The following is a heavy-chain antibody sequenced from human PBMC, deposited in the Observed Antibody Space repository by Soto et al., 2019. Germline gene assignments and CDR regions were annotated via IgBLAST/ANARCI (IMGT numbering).Heavy chain of an antibody. CDR2: VSHDGRNT. CDR1: GFTFSDYA. D-gene: IGHD6-19*01. CDR3: AKGGRQSLVTSDFNY. V-gene: IGHV3-30*18. J-gene: IGHJ4*02. Sequence: VQLVESGGGVVQPGRSLRLSCAASGFTFSDYAMHWVRQAPGKGLEWVAVVSHDGRNTHYADSVKGRFTISSDSSKNTISLEMTSLSAEDTAVYYCAKGGRQSLVTSDFNYGGQGALVTVSS.